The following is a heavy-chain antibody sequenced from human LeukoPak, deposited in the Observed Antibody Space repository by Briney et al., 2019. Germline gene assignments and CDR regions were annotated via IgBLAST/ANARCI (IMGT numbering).Heavy chain of an antibody. J-gene: IGHJ6*03. V-gene: IGHV4-4*07. Sequence: SETLSLTCTVSGGSVNSYYWSWIRQPAGKGLEWIGRIYTSGSTNYNPSLKSRVTMSVDTSKNQFSLKLSSVTAADTAVYYCARELNGGDYYYYYYMDVWGKGTTVTISS. CDR3: ARELNGGDYYYYYYMDV. CDR1: GGSVNSYY. CDR2: IYTSGST. D-gene: IGHD2-21*02.